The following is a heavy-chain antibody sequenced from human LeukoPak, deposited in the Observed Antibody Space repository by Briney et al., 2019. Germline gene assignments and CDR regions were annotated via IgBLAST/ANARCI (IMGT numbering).Heavy chain of an antibody. J-gene: IGHJ4*02. CDR1: GFTFSSYA. CDR3: VGATRYFDY. D-gene: IGHD5-12*01. V-gene: IGHV3-30*04. Sequence: GGSLRLSCAASGFTFSSYAMHWVRQAPGKGLEWVAVISYDGSNKYYADSVKGRFTISRDNSKNTLYLQMNSLRAEDTAVYYCVGATRYFDYWGQGTLVTVSS. CDR2: ISYDGSNK.